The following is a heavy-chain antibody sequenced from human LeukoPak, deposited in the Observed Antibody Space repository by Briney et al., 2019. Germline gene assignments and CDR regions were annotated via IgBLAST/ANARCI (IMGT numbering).Heavy chain of an antibody. V-gene: IGHV4-61*02. CDR1: GGSISSGSYY. D-gene: IGHD3-10*01. Sequence: PSETLSLTRTVSGGSISSGSYYWSWIRQPAGKGLEWIGRIYTSGSTNYNPSLKSRVTISVDTSKNQFSLKLSSVTAADTAVYYCARAVYYYGSGTYYYYMDVWGKGTTVTISS. CDR3: ARAVYYYGSGTYYYYMDV. CDR2: IYTSGST. J-gene: IGHJ6*03.